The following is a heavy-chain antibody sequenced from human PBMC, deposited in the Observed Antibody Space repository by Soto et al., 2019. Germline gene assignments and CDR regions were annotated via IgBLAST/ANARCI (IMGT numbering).Heavy chain of an antibody. CDR3: AKGVYYGIEL. CDR1: GYSFTIYW. D-gene: IGHD3-16*01. CDR2: IEPSDSYT. V-gene: IGHV5-10-1*01. Sequence: GESLKISCKGSGYSFTIYWISWVRQMPGKGLEWMGRIEPSDSYTNYSPSFQGHVTISADKSISTAYLQWSSLKASDTAMYYCAKGVYYGIELWGQGTTVTVSS. J-gene: IGHJ6*01.